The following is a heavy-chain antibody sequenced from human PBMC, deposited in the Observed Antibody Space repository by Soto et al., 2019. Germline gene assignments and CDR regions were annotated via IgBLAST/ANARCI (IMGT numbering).Heavy chain of an antibody. CDR1: GGSIISSNW. D-gene: IGHD6-19*01. Sequence: SETLSLTCAVTGGSIISSNWWTFVRQPPGEGLEWVGEISRSGTTNYKPSLKSRVSISVDKSRNEFSLNLGSVTAADTAMYYCARDSASSGVFTWGQGTMVTVSS. J-gene: IGHJ3*01. V-gene: IGHV4-4*02. CDR3: ARDSASSGVFT. CDR2: ISRSGTT.